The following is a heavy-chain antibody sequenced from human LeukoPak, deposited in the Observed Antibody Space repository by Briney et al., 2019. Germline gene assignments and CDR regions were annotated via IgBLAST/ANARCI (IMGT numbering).Heavy chain of an antibody. Sequence: SETLSLTCTVSGGSIRSSSYYWGWIRQPPGKGLEWIGSIYYSGRTYYNPSLKSRVTISVDTSKNQLSLKLSSVTAADTAAYYCARRDKNGGNLDAFDIWGQGTMVTVSS. CDR2: IYYSGRT. V-gene: IGHV4-39*01. J-gene: IGHJ3*02. CDR1: GGSIRSSSYY. CDR3: ARRDKNGGNLDAFDI. D-gene: IGHD4-23*01.